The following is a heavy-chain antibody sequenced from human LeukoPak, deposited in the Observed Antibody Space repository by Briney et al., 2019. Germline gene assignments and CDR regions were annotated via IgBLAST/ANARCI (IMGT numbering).Heavy chain of an antibody. J-gene: IGHJ6*03. CDR2: IKQDGSEK. CDR1: GFTFSSYW. Sequence: GGSLRLSCAASGFTFSSYWMSWVRQAPGKGLGWVPNIKQDGSEKYYVDSVKGRFTISRDNAKNSLYLQMNSLRAEDTAVYYCARVSYYDILTGFYMDVWGKGTTVTVSS. V-gene: IGHV3-7*04. CDR3: ARVSYYDILTGFYMDV. D-gene: IGHD3-9*01.